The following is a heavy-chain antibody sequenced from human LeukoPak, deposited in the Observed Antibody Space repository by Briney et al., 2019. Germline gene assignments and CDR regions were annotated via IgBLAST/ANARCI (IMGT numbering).Heavy chain of an antibody. J-gene: IGHJ6*02. CDR1: GGSISSYY. CDR3: ARGNCGGDCYSINYYYGMDV. CDR2: IYYSGST. V-gene: IGHV4-59*01. D-gene: IGHD2-21*02. Sequence: PSETLSLTCTDSGGSISSYYWSWIRQPPGKGLEWIGYIYYSGSTNYNPSLKSRVTISVDTSKNQFSLKLSSVAAADTAVYYCARGNCGGDCYSINYYYGMDVWGQGTTVTVSS.